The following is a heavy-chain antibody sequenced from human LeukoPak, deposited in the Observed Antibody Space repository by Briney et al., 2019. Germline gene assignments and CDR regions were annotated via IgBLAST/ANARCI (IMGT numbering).Heavy chain of an antibody. J-gene: IGHJ5*02. V-gene: IGHV3-30*04. Sequence: PGGSLRLSCAASGFTFSSYAMHWVRQAPGKGLEWVAVISYDGSNKYYADSVKGRFTISRDNSKNTLYLQMNSLRAEDTAVYYCARRIDSSSWSNWFDPWGQGTLVTVSS. CDR2: ISYDGSNK. CDR3: ARRIDSSSWSNWFDP. CDR1: GFTFSSYA. D-gene: IGHD6-13*01.